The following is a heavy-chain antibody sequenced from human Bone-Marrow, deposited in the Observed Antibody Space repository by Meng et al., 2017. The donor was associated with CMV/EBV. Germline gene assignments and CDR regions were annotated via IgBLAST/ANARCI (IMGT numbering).Heavy chain of an antibody. Sequence: GESLKISCAASGFTFSSYWMSWVRQAPGKGLEWVANIKQDGSEKYYVDSVKGRFTISRDNSKNTLYVQMNSLRAEDTAVYYCAKSLEWELPGGFDYWGQGTLVTVSS. D-gene: IGHD1-26*01. CDR3: AKSLEWELPGGFDY. CDR2: IKQDGSEK. V-gene: IGHV3-7*01. J-gene: IGHJ4*02. CDR1: GFTFSSYW.